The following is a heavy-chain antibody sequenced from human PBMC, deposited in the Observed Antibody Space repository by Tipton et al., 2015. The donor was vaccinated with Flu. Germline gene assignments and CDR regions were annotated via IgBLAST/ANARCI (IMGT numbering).Heavy chain of an antibody. Sequence: AASGFMFSSYAMAWVRQASGKGLEWVSGIRGGGDRTQYADSVKGRFTISRDNSKNMLFLQMNGLRAEDTAIYYCAKDLHGDYADYFDSWGQGTLVTVSS. V-gene: IGHV3-23*01. CDR3: AKDLHGDYADYFDS. J-gene: IGHJ4*02. D-gene: IGHD4-17*01. CDR2: IRGGGDRT. CDR1: GFMFSSYA.